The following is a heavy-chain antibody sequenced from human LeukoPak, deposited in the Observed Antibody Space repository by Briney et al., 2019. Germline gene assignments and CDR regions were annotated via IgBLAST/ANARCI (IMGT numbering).Heavy chain of an antibody. CDR3: ASEREIVVVPAAISSPGLSQDY. V-gene: IGHV3-21*01. Sequence: GGSLRLSRAASGFTFSSYSMNWVRQAPGKGGEWVSSISSSSSYIYYADSVKGRFTISRDNAKNSLYLQMNSLRAEDTAVYYCASEREIVVVPAAISSPGLSQDYWGEGTLVTVSS. J-gene: IGHJ4*02. D-gene: IGHD2-2*02. CDR2: ISSSSSYI. CDR1: GFTFSSYS.